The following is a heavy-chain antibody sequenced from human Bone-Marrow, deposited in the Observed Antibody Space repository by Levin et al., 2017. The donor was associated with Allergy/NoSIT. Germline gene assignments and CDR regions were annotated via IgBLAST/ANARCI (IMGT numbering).Heavy chain of an antibody. CDR1: GFTFSSYA. CDR3: AKDFRRGAIAARFFDY. Sequence: GGSLRLSCAASGFTFSSYAMSWVRQAPGKGLEWVSAISGSGGSTYYADSVKGRFTISRDNSKNTLYLQMNSLRAEDTAVYYCAKDFRRGAIAARFFDYWGQGTLVTVSS. J-gene: IGHJ4*02. V-gene: IGHV3-23*01. CDR2: ISGSGGST. D-gene: IGHD6-6*01.